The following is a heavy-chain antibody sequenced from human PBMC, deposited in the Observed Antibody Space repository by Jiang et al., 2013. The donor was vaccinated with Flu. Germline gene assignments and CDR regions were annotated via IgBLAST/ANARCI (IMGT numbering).Heavy chain of an antibody. D-gene: IGHD1-7*01. V-gene: IGHV3-15*07. CDR1: GFTFSNAW. J-gene: IGHJ6*02. Sequence: GLVKPGGSLRLSCAASGFTFSNAWMNWVRQAPGKGLEWVGRIKSKTDGGTTDYAAPVKGRFTISRDDSKNTLYLQMNSLKTEDTAVYYCTTDGTGTTYYYYYGMDVWGQGTTVTVSS. CDR3: TTDGTGTTYYYYYGMDV. CDR2: IKSKTDGGTT.